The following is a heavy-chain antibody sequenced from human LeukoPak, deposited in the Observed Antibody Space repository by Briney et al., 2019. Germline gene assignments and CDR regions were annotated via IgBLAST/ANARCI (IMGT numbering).Heavy chain of an antibody. D-gene: IGHD3-10*01. CDR3: ARGPGSGSYFAWFDT. V-gene: IGHV4-34*01. CDR1: SGSFNGYY. CDR2: INQSGST. J-gene: IGHJ5*02. Sequence: PSETLSLTYAVYSGSFNGYYWSWIRQPPGKGLEWIGEINQSGSTKYNPSLESRVTISVDTSKNQFSLKLSSMTAADTAVYYCARGPGSGSYFAWFDTWGQGALVTVSS.